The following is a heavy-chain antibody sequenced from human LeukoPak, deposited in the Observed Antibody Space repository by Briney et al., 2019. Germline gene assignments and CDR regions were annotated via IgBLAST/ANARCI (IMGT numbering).Heavy chain of an antibody. CDR2: ISYDGSNK. CDR3: AKDRGAYDAFDY. Sequence: GGSLRLSCAASGFTFSSYGMHWVRQAPGKGLEWVAVISYDGSNKYYADSVKGRFTISRDNSKNTLSLQMNSLRAEDTAVYYCAKDRGAYDAFDYWGQGTLVTVSS. CDR1: GFTFSSYG. J-gene: IGHJ4*02. D-gene: IGHD3-22*01. V-gene: IGHV3-30*18.